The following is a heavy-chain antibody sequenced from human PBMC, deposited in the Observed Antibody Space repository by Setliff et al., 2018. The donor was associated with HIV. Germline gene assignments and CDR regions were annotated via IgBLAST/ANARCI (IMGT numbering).Heavy chain of an antibody. J-gene: IGHJ3*02. Sequence: PGESLRLSCAASGFTFSSYWMSWVRQAPGKGLEWVAGIKQDGSKAYYMDSVKGRFTISRDNPKNSLYLQMTSLRAEDTAVYYCARDDSNGNTDAFDIWGQGTTVTVSS. V-gene: IGHV3-7*04. CDR2: IKQDGSKA. CDR3: ARDDSNGNTDAFDI. CDR1: GFTFSSYW. D-gene: IGHD5-18*01.